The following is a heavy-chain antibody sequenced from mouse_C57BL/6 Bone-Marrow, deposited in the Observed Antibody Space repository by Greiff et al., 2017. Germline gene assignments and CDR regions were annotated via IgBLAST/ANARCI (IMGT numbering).Heavy chain of an antibody. Sequence: EVKLQESGGGLVQPKGSLKLSCAASGFSFHTYAMNWVRQAPGKGLEWVALIISKSNNYATSYADSVKDSFTISRDDSESMLYLQMNNLKTEDTAMYYCFLYAWFAYWGQGTLVTVSA. D-gene: IGHD1-1*01. CDR2: IISKSNNYAT. CDR1: GFSFHTYA. V-gene: IGHV10-1*01. J-gene: IGHJ3*01. CDR3: FLYAWFAY.